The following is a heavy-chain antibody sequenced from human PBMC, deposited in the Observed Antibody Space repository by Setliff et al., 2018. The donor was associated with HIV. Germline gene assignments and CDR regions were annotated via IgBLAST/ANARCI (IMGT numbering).Heavy chain of an antibody. J-gene: IGHJ4*02. CDR2: VYHSGGT. Sequence: SETLSLTCTVSGGSISSFSYYWAWIRQSPGKGLEWIGNVYHSGGTDYNPSLRSRVSISVDTSTNQFSLSLASVTTADTAVYYCTRRFEKWLAFDYWGQGTLVTVSS. D-gene: IGHD6-19*01. CDR3: TRRFEKWLAFDY. CDR1: GGSISSFSYY. V-gene: IGHV4-39*01.